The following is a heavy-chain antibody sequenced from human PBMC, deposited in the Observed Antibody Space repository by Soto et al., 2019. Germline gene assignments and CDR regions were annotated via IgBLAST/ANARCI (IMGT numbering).Heavy chain of an antibody. CDR2: IYYSGST. V-gene: IGHV4-39*01. Sequence: SETLSLTCTVSGGSISSSSYYWGWIRQPPGKGLEWIGSIYYSGSTYYNPSLKSRVTISVDTSKNQFSLKLSSVTAADTAVYYCASMRLSIAVAARGKWFDPWGQGTLVTAS. D-gene: IGHD6-19*01. J-gene: IGHJ5*02. CDR3: ASMRLSIAVAARGKWFDP. CDR1: GGSISSSSYY.